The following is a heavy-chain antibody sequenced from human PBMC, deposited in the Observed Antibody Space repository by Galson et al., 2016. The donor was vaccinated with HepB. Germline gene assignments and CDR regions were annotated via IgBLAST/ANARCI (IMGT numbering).Heavy chain of an antibody. D-gene: IGHD6-19*01. V-gene: IGHV3-30-3*01. Sequence: SLRLSCAASGFIFSTYAMHWVRQAPGKGLEWVAIISNDGSNYYSADSVRGRFTISRDNSKNTLYLQMNSLRLEDTAVYYCTIDGWYDSGSGVDPFDYWGQGTLVTVSS. CDR1: GFIFSTYA. CDR2: ISNDGSNY. CDR3: TIDGWYDSGSGVDPFDY. J-gene: IGHJ4*02.